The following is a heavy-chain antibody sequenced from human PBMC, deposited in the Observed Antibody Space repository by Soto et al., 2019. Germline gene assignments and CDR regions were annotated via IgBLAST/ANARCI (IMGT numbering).Heavy chain of an antibody. CDR2: IYYSGST. V-gene: IGHV4-59*12. CDR1: GGSISSYY. J-gene: IGHJ4*02. Sequence: SETLSLTCTVSGGSISSYYWSWIRQPPGKGLEWIGYIYYSGSTNYNPSLKSRVNISVDTSKNQFSLKLSSVNAADKALYYCARGEVVALGYWGQGTLVPV. D-gene: IGHD2-15*01. CDR3: ARGEVVALGY.